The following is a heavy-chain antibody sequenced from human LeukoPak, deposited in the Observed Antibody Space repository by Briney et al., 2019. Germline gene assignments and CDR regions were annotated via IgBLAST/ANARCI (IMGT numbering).Heavy chain of an antibody. CDR3: ARVGYYGSGSYYRHYYYYYMDV. D-gene: IGHD3-10*01. CDR2: IKQDGSEK. V-gene: IGHV3-7*01. Sequence: GGSLRLSCAASGFTFSSYWMSWVRQAPGKGLGWVANIKQDGSEKYYVDSVKGRFTISRDNAKNSLYLQMNSLRAEDTAVYYCARVGYYGSGSYYRHYYYYYMDVWGKGTTVTVSS. CDR1: GFTFSSYW. J-gene: IGHJ6*03.